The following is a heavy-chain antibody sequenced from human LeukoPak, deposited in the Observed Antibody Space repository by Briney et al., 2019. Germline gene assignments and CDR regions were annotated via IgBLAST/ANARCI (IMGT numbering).Heavy chain of an antibody. CDR1: GGSISSYY. J-gene: IGHJ3*02. CDR2: IYYSGST. V-gene: IGHV4-59*01. Sequence: SETLSLTCTVSGGSISSYYWSWIRQPPGKGLEWIGYIYYSGSTSYNPSLKSRVTISVDTSKNQFSLKLNSVTAADTAVYYCVRVAVQWLDAFDIWGQGTMVTVSS. D-gene: IGHD6-19*01. CDR3: VRVAVQWLDAFDI.